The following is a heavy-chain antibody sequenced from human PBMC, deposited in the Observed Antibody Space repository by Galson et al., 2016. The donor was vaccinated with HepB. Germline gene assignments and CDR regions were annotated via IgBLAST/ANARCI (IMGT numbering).Heavy chain of an antibody. V-gene: IGHV3-23*01. Sequence: SLRLSCAASGFTFSSYAMSWVRQAPGKGLEWVSLISGGNTYYADSVRGRFTISRDNAENSLYLQMDSLTAEDTAMYYCARARIAALGTGAFDMWGQGTMVTVSS. D-gene: IGHD6-13*01. CDR2: ISGGNT. CDR1: GFTFSSYA. CDR3: ARARIAALGTGAFDM. J-gene: IGHJ3*02.